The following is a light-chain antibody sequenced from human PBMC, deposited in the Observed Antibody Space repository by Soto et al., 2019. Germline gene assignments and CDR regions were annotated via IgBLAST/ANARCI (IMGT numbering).Light chain of an antibody. Sequence: DIQMTQSPSSLSASVGDRVTITCRASQTIIRYLNWYQQKPGRAPNLLIYAASNLQSGVPSRFIGSASGTEFTRTISSLQPEDFATYYCQQSYSTLFSFGPGTKVEIK. V-gene: IGKV1-39*01. CDR3: QQSYSTLFS. J-gene: IGKJ3*01. CDR2: AAS. CDR1: QTIIRY.